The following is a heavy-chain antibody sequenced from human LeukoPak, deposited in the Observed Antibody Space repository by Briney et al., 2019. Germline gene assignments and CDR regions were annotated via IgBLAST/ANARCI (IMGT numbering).Heavy chain of an antibody. V-gene: IGHV1-46*01. Sequence: GASVKVSCKASGYTFTSYYIHWVRQAPGQGLEWMGIINPAGGSTTYAQKFQGSRLTLTRDTSTSTVYMELSSLRSEDTAVYYCARDRGFLKDPGASAFDYWGQGTLVTVSS. CDR3: ARDRGFLKDPGASAFDY. D-gene: IGHD2/OR15-2a*01. CDR1: GYTFTSYY. J-gene: IGHJ4*02. CDR2: INPAGGST.